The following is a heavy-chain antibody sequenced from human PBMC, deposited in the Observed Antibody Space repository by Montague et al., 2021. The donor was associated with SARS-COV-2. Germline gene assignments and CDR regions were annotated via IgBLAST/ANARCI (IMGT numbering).Heavy chain of an antibody. D-gene: IGHD5-12*01. CDR3: AGDRGRFWHFDL. Sequence: SETLSLTCTVSDGSISSYYWNWIRQSPGKGLEWIGYIYYSGSTKXNPSLKSRVTISVDTSKSQMSLRLNSVTAADTAVYYCAGDRGRFWHFDLWGRGTLVTVSS. V-gene: IGHV4-59*01. CDR1: DGSISSYY. CDR2: IYYSGST. J-gene: IGHJ2*01.